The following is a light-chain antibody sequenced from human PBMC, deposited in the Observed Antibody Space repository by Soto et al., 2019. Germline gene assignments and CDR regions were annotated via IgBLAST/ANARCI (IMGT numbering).Light chain of an antibody. Sequence: QSVLTQSSSASASLGSSVKLTCTLSSGHSSYIIAWHQQQPGKAPRYLMKLEGSGSYNKGSGFPDRFSGSSSGADRYLTISSHQFEDEADYYCETWDSNTHTVFGGGTKLTVL. J-gene: IGLJ3*02. CDR1: SGHSSYI. CDR3: ETWDSNTHTV. V-gene: IGLV4-60*02. CDR2: LEGSGSY.